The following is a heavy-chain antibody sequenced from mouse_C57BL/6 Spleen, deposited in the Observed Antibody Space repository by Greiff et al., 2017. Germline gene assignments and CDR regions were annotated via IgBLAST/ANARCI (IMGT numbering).Heavy chain of an antibody. CDR2: INPSNGGT. CDR3: TRGGYGSRFAY. D-gene: IGHD1-1*01. J-gene: IGHJ3*01. Sequence: QVQLKESGAELVKPGASVKLSCKASGYTFTSYYMYWVKQRPGQGLEWIGEINPSNGGTNFNEKFKSKARLTVDKSSSTAYMQLSRLTSEDSAVYDCTRGGYGSRFAYWSPGTLITVSA. V-gene: IGHV1S81*02. CDR1: GYTFTSYY.